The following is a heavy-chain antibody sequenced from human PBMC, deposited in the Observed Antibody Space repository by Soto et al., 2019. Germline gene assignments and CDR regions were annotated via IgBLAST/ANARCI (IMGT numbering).Heavy chain of an antibody. CDR2: IHRDGST. Sequence: EVQLVESGGGLVQPGGSLRLSCAASGFTVSSKYMSWVRQAPGKGLEWVSVIHRDGSTYYADSVKGRFTISRDNSKNTLYLQMNSLRAEDTAIYYCARVDYGEDYWGQGTLVTVSS. J-gene: IGHJ4*02. CDR1: GFTVSSKY. CDR3: ARVDYGEDY. V-gene: IGHV3-66*01. D-gene: IGHD4-17*01.